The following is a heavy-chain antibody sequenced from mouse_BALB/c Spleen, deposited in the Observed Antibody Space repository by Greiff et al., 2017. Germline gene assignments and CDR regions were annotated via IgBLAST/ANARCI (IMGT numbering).Heavy chain of an antibody. CDR2: ISSGSSTI. Sequence: EVQRVESGGGLVQPGGSRKLSCAASGFTFSSFGMHWVRQAPEKGLEWVAYISSGSSTIYYADTVKGRFTISRDNPKNTLFLQMTSLRSEDTAMYYCARDHPRTFTTATSMDYWGQGTSVTVSA. J-gene: IGHJ4*01. CDR1: GFTFSSFG. CDR3: ARDHPRTFTTATSMDY. D-gene: IGHD1-2*01. V-gene: IGHV5-17*02.